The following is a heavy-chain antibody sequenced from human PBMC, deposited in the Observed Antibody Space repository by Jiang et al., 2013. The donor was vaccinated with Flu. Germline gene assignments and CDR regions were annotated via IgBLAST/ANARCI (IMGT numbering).Heavy chain of an antibody. Sequence: GPGLVKPSETLSLTCTVSGGSISTSNYYWGWIRQPPGKELEWIGSVYYSGGTYYNPSLKSRVTISVDTSKNHLSLRVRSVTAADTAVYFCAHLLTWGDYFDYWGQGTLVTVSS. V-gene: IGHV4-39*02. CDR3: AHLLTWGDYFDY. CDR2: VYYSGGT. D-gene: IGHD3-10*01. CDR1: GGSISTSNYY. J-gene: IGHJ4*02.